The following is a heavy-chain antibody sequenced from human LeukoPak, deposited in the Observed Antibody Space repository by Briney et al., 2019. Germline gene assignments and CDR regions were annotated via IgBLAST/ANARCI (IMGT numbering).Heavy chain of an antibody. Sequence: PGGSLRLSCAASGFTVSSNDMSWVRQAPGKGLEWVSVIYSGGSPYYADSVKGRFTISRDNSKNTLYLQMNTLRAEDTAVYYCAKASRFGYSYGPREYFYYMDVWGKGTTVTISS. D-gene: IGHD5-18*01. CDR2: IYSGGSP. J-gene: IGHJ6*03. CDR1: GFTVSSND. V-gene: IGHV3-53*01. CDR3: AKASRFGYSYGPREYFYYMDV.